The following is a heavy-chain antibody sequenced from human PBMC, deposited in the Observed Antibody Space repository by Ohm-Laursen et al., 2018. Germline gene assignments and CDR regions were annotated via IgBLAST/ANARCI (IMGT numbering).Heavy chain of an antibody. V-gene: IGHV3-74*01. CDR1: GFTFSNYW. CDR3: LSGSGYSST. J-gene: IGHJ3*01. CDR2: IKGDGGKI. D-gene: IGHD3-22*01. Sequence: SLRLSCTASGFTFSNYWMHWARQGPGKGLVWLSGIKGDGGKINYADSVKGRFTISRDNAKNTLHLQMNSVRVEDTAVYYCLSGSGYSSTWGQGTMVTVSS.